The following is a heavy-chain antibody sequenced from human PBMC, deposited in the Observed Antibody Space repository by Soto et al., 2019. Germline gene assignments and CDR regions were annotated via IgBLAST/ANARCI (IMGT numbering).Heavy chain of an antibody. D-gene: IGHD1-1*01. CDR3: ARGLLGTYYYYGMDV. Sequence: QVQLVESGGGVVQPGRSLRLSCAASGFNFSSYAMHWVRQAPGKGLEWVAVISYDGSNKYYADSVKGRFTISRDNSKNTLYLQMNSLRAEDTAVYYCARGLLGTYYYYGMDVWGQGTTVTVSS. CDR1: GFNFSSYA. J-gene: IGHJ6*02. V-gene: IGHV3-30-3*01. CDR2: ISYDGSNK.